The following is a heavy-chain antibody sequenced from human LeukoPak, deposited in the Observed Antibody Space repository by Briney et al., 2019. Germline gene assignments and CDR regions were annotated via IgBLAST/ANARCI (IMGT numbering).Heavy chain of an antibody. CDR3: ARGSTVSVFDP. D-gene: IGHD1-20*01. V-gene: IGHV4-59*01. Sequence: SETLSLTCTVSGGSISSYYWSWIRQPPGKGLEWIGYIYYSGSTNCNPSLKSRVTISVDTSKNQFSLKLSSVTAADTAVYYCARGSTVSVFDPWGQGTLVTVSS. J-gene: IGHJ5*02. CDR2: IYYSGST. CDR1: GGSISSYY.